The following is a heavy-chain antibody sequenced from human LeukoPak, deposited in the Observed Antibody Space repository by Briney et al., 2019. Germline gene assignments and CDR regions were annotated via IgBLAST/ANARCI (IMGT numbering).Heavy chain of an antibody. D-gene: IGHD2-2*01. J-gene: IGHJ4*02. CDR3: AKTGCTSTGCYENY. CDR1: GFTFSSYA. V-gene: IGHV3-23*01. CDR2: ISGSGGDT. Sequence: GGSLRLSCAASGFTFSSYAMSWVRQAPGKGPECVSVISGSGGDTYYADSVKGRFTISRHNSKNTLYLQMNSLRAEDTAIYYCAKTGCTSTGCYENYWGQGTLVTVSS.